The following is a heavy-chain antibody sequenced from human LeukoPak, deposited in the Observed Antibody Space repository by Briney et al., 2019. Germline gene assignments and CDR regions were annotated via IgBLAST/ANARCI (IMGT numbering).Heavy chain of an antibody. CDR1: GGSISSSSYY. D-gene: IGHD4-23*01. Sequence: SETLSPTCTVSGGSISSSSYYWGWIRQPPGKGLEWIGSIYYSGYTHYNPSLKSRVIISVDTSRNQFSLKLTSVTAADTAVYFCARHRTSVALDFDPWGQGTLVTVSS. V-gene: IGHV4-39*01. CDR3: ARHRTSVALDFDP. CDR2: IYYSGYT. J-gene: IGHJ5*02.